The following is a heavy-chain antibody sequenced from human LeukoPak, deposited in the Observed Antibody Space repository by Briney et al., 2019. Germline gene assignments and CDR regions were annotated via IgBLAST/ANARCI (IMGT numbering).Heavy chain of an antibody. J-gene: IGHJ2*01. V-gene: IGHV1-69*01. CDR3: ASKNQYYYDSSGYRYWYFDL. CDR2: IIPIFGTA. Sequence: SVTVSCKASGGTFSSYAISWVRQAPGQGLEWMGGIIPIFGTANYAQKFQGRVTITADESTSTAYMELSSLRSEDTAVYYCASKNQYYYDSSGYRYWYFDLWRRGTLVSVSS. CDR1: GGTFSSYA. D-gene: IGHD3-22*01.